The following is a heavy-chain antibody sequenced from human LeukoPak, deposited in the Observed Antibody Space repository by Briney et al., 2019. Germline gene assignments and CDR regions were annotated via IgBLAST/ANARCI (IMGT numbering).Heavy chain of an antibody. V-gene: IGHV3-66*01. CDR2: TWTAGST. D-gene: IGHD1-14*01. CDR1: GFSVSGYY. J-gene: IGHJ5*01. Sequence: GGSLRLSCAASGFSVSGYYMSWVRQTPEKGLEWVSVTWTAGSTNYADSVEGRFTVSRDNSKNTPFLQMNSLRAEDTGVYYCVRGPSGNPSDSWGQGTLVTVSS. CDR3: VRGPSGNPSDS.